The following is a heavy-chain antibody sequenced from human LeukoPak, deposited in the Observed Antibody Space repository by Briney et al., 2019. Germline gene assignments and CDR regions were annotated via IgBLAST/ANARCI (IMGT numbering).Heavy chain of an antibody. D-gene: IGHD2-8*02. J-gene: IGHJ3*02. CDR1: GYSFTSYW. CDR3: ARSSSLVAIMDKWAADAFDI. V-gene: IGHV5-51*01. Sequence: GESLKISCKGSGYSFTSYWIGWVRQMPGKGLEWMGIIYPGDSDTRYSPSFQGQVTISVDKSISTAYLQWSSLKASDTAMYYCARSSSLVAIMDKWAADAFDIWGQGTMVTASS. CDR2: IYPGDSDT.